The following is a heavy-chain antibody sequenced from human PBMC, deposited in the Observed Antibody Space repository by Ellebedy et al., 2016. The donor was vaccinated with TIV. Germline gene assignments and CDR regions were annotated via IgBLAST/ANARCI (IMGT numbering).Heavy chain of an antibody. J-gene: IGHJ3*01. CDR3: ARGRRFSASFYPMMSTFEV. D-gene: IGHD3-10*01. Sequence: SETLSLTXTVHGGSFLGYYWSWIRQSPGKGLQWIGEINPSGGTNYTTSLKSRLMMSIDTSKRQISLNLKSATAADTAVYYCARGRRFSASFYPMMSTFEVWGQGTTVIVSS. CDR1: GGSFLGYY. CDR2: INPSGGT. V-gene: IGHV4-34*01.